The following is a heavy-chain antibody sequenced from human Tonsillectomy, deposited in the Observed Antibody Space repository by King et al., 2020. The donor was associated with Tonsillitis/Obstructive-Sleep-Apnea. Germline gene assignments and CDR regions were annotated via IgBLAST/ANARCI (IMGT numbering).Heavy chain of an antibody. Sequence: QLVQSGGGVVQPGRSLRLSCAASGFTFSTYGMHWVRQAPGKGLEWVAVIWYDGSNKYYADSVKGRFTISRDNSKNTLFLQMNSLRAEETAVYNCARGGGIGGPWFFDYWGQGTLVTVSS. CDR2: IWYDGSNK. CDR3: ARGGGIGGPWFFDY. CDR1: GFTFSTYG. V-gene: IGHV3-33*01. J-gene: IGHJ4*02. D-gene: IGHD3-16*01.